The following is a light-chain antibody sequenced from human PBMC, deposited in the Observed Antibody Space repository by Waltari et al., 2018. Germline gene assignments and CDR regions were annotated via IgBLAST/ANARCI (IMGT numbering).Light chain of an antibody. J-gene: IGKJ1*01. CDR2: GAS. CDR3: QQYNNWSRT. V-gene: IGKV3-15*01. CDR1: LTVSSK. Sequence: EIVMTQSPATLSVSPGERATLSCRASLTVSSKLAWYQQKPGQAPRLLIYGASTRATGVPARFSGSGSGTEFTLTISSPQSEDFAVYYCQQYNNWSRTFGQGTKVEIK.